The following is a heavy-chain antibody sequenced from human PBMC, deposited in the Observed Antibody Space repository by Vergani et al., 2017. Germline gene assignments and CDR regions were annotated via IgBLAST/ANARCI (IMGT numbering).Heavy chain of an antibody. J-gene: IGHJ5*02. D-gene: IGHD1-26*01. V-gene: IGHV1-69*09. Sequence: QVQLVQSGAEVKKPGASVKVSCKASGYTFTGYYMHWVRQAPGQGLEWMGRIIPILGIANYAQKFQGRVTITADKSTSTAYMELSSLRSEDTAVYYCARDLGGATRGGWFDPWGQGTLVTVSS. CDR3: ARDLGGATRGGWFDP. CDR1: GYTFTGYY. CDR2: IIPILGIA.